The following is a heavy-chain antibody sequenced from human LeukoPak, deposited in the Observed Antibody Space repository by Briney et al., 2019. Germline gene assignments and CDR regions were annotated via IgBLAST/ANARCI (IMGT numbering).Heavy chain of an antibody. V-gene: IGHV4-34*01. Sequence: PSETLSLTCAVYGGSFSDYYWTWIRQPPGKGLEWVGEINHSGSTNYNPSLKSRVTISVDTSKNQFSLKLSSVTAAGTAVYYCATNNFYYYYYYMDVWGKGTTVTVSS. D-gene: IGHD2/OR15-2a*01. CDR2: INHSGST. CDR1: GGSFSDYY. J-gene: IGHJ6*03. CDR3: ATNNFYYYYYYMDV.